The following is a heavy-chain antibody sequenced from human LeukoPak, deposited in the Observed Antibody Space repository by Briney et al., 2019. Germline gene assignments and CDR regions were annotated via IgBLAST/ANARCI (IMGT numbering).Heavy chain of an antibody. J-gene: IGHJ4*02. CDR3: ARGSSHCSGGSCPSY. D-gene: IGHD2-15*01. CDR2: IIPILGIA. CDR1: GGTFSSYT. V-gene: IGHV1-69*02. Sequence: SVKVSCKASGGTFSSYTISWVRQAPGQGLEWMGRIIPILGIANYAQKFQGRVTITADKSTSTAYMELSSLRSEDTAVYYRARGSSHCSGGSCPSYWGQGTLVTVSS.